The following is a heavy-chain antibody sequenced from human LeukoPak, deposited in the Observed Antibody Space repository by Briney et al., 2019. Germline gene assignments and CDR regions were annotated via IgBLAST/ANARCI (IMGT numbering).Heavy chain of an antibody. J-gene: IGHJ3*02. D-gene: IGHD3-16*01. CDR3: ARDPLRRVGGNDAFDI. V-gene: IGHV4-59*01. Sequence: RPSETLSLTCSVSGGSISSYYGSWIRQPPGKGLEWIGYVYYSGGTNYNPSLKSRATISVDTSNNQFSLKLSSVTAADTAVYYCARDPLRRVGGNDAFDIWGQGTMVTVSS. CDR1: GGSISSYY. CDR2: VYYSGGT.